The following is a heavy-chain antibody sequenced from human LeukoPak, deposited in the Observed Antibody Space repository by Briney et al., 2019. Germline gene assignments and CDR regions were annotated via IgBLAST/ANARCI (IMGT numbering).Heavy chain of an antibody. D-gene: IGHD4-17*01. CDR1: GFTFSSYG. CDR2: IWYDGSNK. J-gene: IGHJ4*02. Sequence: GGSLRLSCAASGFTFSSYGMHWVRQAPGKGVEWVAVIWYDGSNKYYADSVKGRFTISRDNSKNTLYLQMNSLRAEDTAVYYCARAWVTTEYYFDYWGQGTLVTVPS. CDR3: ARAWVTTEYYFDY. V-gene: IGHV3-33*01.